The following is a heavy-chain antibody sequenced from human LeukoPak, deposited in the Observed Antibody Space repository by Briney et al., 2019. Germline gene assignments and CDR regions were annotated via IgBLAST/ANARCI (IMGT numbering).Heavy chain of an antibody. J-gene: IGHJ3*02. CDR2: IDSDGRST. CDR3: ARGFTIFGVVNDAFDI. Sequence: PGGSLRLSCAASGFTFSDYWMHWVRQAPGKGLVWVSRIDSDGRSTSNADSVKGGFTISRDNAKNTVYLQMTSLRAEDTAVYYRARGFTIFGVVNDAFDIWGQGTMVTVSS. D-gene: IGHD3-3*01. CDR1: GFTFSDYW. V-gene: IGHV3-74*01.